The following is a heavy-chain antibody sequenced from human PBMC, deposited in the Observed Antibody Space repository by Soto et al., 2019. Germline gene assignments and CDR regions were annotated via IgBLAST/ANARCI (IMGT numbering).Heavy chain of an antibody. CDR3: AKVANVGVVVEYFDH. D-gene: IGHD3-3*01. V-gene: IGHV3-23*01. J-gene: IGHJ4*02. Sequence: LRLSCGSSGFNFANYAMGWVRQAPGKGLEWVSGISSTGRRTYYADSVRGRFSISRDNSKNTVDLQINSLRAEDTAVYYCAKVANVGVVVEYFDHWGQGSLVTVSS. CDR1: GFNFANYA. CDR2: ISSTGRRT.